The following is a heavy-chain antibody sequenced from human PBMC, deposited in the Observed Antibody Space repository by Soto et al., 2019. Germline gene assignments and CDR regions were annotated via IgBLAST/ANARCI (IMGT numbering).Heavy chain of an antibody. CDR1: GFTFSSYA. V-gene: IGHV3-30-3*01. Sequence: GGSLRLSCAASGFTFSSYAMHWVRQAPGKGLEWMAVISYDGSNKYYADSVKGRFTISRDNSKNTLYLQMNSLRAEDTAVYYCARDQRIVLVPAAILSYWGQGTLVTVSS. CDR2: ISYDGSNK. J-gene: IGHJ4*02. D-gene: IGHD2-2*01. CDR3: ARDQRIVLVPAAILSY.